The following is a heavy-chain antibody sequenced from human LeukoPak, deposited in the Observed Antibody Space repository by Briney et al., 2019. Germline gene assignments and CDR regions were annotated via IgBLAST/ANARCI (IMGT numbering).Heavy chain of an antibody. V-gene: IGHV4-39*01. D-gene: IGHD3-3*01. CDR1: GGSISSSSYY. Sequence: PSETLSLTCTVSGGSISSSSYYWGWIRQPPGKGLEWIGSIYYSGSTYYNPSLKSRVTISVDTSKNQFSLKLSSVTAADTAVYYCARGDTIFGVVIWGHFDYWGQGTLVTVSS. CDR2: IYYSGST. J-gene: IGHJ4*02. CDR3: ARGDTIFGVVIWGHFDY.